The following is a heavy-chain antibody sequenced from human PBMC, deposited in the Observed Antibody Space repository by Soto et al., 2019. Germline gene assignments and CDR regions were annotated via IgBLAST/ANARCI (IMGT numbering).Heavy chain of an antibody. CDR1: GFTFSGYA. J-gene: IGHJ4*02. CDR2: ISGSGGST. CDR3: AKGPIMTTVTNGRYYFDY. Sequence: GGSLRLSCAASGFTFSGYAMHWVRQAPGKGLEWVSAISGSGGSTYYADSVKGRFTISRDNSKNTLYLQMNSLRAEDTAVYYCAKGPIMTTVTNGRYYFDYWGQGTLVTVSS. D-gene: IGHD4-4*01. V-gene: IGHV3-23*01.